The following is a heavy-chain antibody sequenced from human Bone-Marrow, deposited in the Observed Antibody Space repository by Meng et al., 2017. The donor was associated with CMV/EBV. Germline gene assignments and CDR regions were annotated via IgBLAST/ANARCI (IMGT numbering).Heavy chain of an antibody. CDR3: TKEWRRRTDVAGSSAALNY. CDR2: ISWNSGNI. CDR1: GLTFDNYA. J-gene: IGHJ4*02. D-gene: IGHD2-2*01. Sequence: GGSLRLSCTVSGLTFDNYAFHWVRQAPGKGPEWVSGISWNSGNIHYADSVKGRFTISRDNTRNSLHLQMNSLRPGDTALYYCTKEWRRRTDVAGSSAALNYWGQGELVTVYS. V-gene: IGHV3-9*01.